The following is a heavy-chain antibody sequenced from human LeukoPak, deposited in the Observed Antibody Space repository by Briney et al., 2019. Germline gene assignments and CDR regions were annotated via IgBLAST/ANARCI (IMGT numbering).Heavy chain of an antibody. CDR1: GFSISTYY. D-gene: IGHD5-24*01. Sequence: PGGSLRLPCAASGFSISTYYMSWVRQAPGKGLEWVANIKQDGSEKYYGDSVKGRFTISRDNAKNSLYLQMNSLRVDDMAMYYCARHNNGYTYWGQGTLVTVSS. CDR2: IKQDGSEK. V-gene: IGHV3-7*03. CDR3: ARHNNGYTY. J-gene: IGHJ4*02.